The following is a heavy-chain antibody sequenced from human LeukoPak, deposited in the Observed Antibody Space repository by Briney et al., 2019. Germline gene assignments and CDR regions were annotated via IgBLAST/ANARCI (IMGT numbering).Heavy chain of an antibody. D-gene: IGHD2/OR15-2a*01. J-gene: IGHJ4*02. CDR2: IYEGGQT. CDR1: GGSIGGSNHF. Sequence: SETLSLTCSVSGGSIGGSNHFWGWIRQAPGNGLEWIGSIYEGGQTYYNVSLQSRLIISVDTSKNQFSLGLTSVTAADTALYYCVRVRNSNALGADFDYWGQGALVTVSS. V-gene: IGHV4-39*07. CDR3: VRVRNSNALGADFDY.